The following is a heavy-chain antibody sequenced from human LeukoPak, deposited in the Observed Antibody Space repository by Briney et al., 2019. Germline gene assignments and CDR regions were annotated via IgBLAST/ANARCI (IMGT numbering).Heavy chain of an antibody. Sequence: SETLSLTCTVSGGSISSYYWSWIRQPPGKGLEWIGYIYYSGSTNYNPSLKSRVTISVDTSKNQFSLKLSSVTAADTAVYYCARGAGRYSYGHLGWFDPWGQGTLVTVSS. CDR3: ARGAGRYSYGHLGWFDP. V-gene: IGHV4-59*01. J-gene: IGHJ5*02. CDR1: GGSISSYY. CDR2: IYYSGST. D-gene: IGHD5-18*01.